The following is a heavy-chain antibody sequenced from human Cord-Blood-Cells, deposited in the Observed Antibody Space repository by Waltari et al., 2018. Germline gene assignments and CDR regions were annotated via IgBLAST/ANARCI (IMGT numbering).Heavy chain of an antibody. CDR2: INPNRGCT. CDR1: GYTFTGYY. D-gene: IGHD2-15*01. CDR3: ARGIIYCSGGSCALWYFDL. J-gene: IGHJ2*01. Sequence: QVQLVQSGAEVKKPGASVKVSCKASGYTFTGYYMHWVRQAPGQGLEWMGWINPNRGCTNYAQKLQGRVTMTRDTSISTAYMELSRLRSDDTAVYYCARGIIYCSGGSCALWYFDLWGRGTLVTVSS. V-gene: IGHV1-2*02.